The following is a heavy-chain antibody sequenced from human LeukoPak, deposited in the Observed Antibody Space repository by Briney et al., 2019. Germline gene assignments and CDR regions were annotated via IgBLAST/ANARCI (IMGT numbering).Heavy chain of an antibody. Sequence: SETLSLTCTVSGGSISSYYWSWIRQPAGKGLEWIGRIYTSGSTNYNPSLKSRVTMSLDTSKNQFSLKLTSVTAADTAVYYCARSADYGVYNWFDPWGQGTLVTVSS. V-gene: IGHV4-4*07. D-gene: IGHD4-17*01. CDR2: IYTSGST. CDR1: GGSISSYY. J-gene: IGHJ5*02. CDR3: ARSADYGVYNWFDP.